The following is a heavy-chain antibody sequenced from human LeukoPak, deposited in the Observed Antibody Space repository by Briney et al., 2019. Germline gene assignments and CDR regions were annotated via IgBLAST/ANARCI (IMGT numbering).Heavy chain of an antibody. J-gene: IGHJ4*02. D-gene: IGHD5-18*01. V-gene: IGHV4-59*01. CDR3: ARVRSGYSYGPFDY. CDR2: IYYSGST. CDR1: GCSIRSYY. Sequence: PSETLAPTLNVRGCSIRSYYWSWIRQLPGKGLEGIGYIYYSGSTNYNPSLKSRVTISVDTSKNQFSLNLSSVTAADTAVYYCARVRSGYSYGPFDYWGQGTLVTVSS.